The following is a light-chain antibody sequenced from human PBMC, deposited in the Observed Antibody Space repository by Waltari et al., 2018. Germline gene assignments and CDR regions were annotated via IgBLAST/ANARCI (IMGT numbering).Light chain of an antibody. Sequence: QSVLTQPPSMSGTPGQTVTISCSGSRSNIGGNTVNWYQQLPGTAPKLLISINNKLPSGVPDRFSGSKSGTSAALAVSGLQSEDEADYYCSSWDDSLSGVVFGGGTKLTVL. CDR1: RSNIGGNT. CDR3: SSWDDSLSGVV. J-gene: IGLJ2*01. V-gene: IGLV1-44*01. CDR2: INN.